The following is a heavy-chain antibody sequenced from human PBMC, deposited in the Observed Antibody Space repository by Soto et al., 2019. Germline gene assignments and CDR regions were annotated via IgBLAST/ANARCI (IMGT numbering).Heavy chain of an antibody. CDR1: GFTFGNYG. CDR3: AKGGGSARDFDY. D-gene: IGHD1-26*01. J-gene: IGHJ4*02. CDR2: TSYDGNNK. Sequence: QVQLVDSGGDVVQPGGSLRLSCTGSGFTFGNYGMHWVRQAPGKGLEWVASTSYDGNNKYYADSLKGRFTISRDNSKKMVYLQMTSLRPEDTAVYYCAKGGGSARDFDYWGQGALVTVSS. V-gene: IGHV3-30*18.